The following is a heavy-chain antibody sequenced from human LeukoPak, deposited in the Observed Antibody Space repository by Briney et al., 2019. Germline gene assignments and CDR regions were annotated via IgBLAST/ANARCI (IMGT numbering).Heavy chain of an antibody. CDR2: ISSSSSYI. Sequence: GGSLRLSCAASGFTFSSYSMNWVRQAPGKGLEWVSSISSSSSYIYYADSVKGRFTISRDNAKNSLYLQMNSLRAEDTALYYCARDPPGRLGYSPFDFWGQGILVTVSS. V-gene: IGHV3-21*06. D-gene: IGHD5-24*01. CDR3: ARDPPGRLGYSPFDF. J-gene: IGHJ4*02. CDR1: GFTFSSYS.